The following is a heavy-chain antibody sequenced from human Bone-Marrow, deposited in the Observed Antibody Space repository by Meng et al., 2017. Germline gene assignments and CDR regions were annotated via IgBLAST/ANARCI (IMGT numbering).Heavy chain of an antibody. CDR2: VSATGVST. CDR3: AKDRASGSYSYYFDY. J-gene: IGHJ4*02. Sequence: GGSLRLSCAASGFTFSNYAMSWVRQAPGKGLEWVSSVSATGVSTYYADSVKGRFTVSRDNSKNMLYLQVNTLRAEDTAIYYCAKDRASGSYSYYFDYWGQGTPVTVDS. V-gene: IGHV3-23*01. CDR1: GFTFSNYA. D-gene: IGHD1-26*01.